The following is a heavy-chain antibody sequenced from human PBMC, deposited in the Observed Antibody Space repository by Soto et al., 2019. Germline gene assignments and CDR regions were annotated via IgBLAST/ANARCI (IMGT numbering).Heavy chain of an antibody. D-gene: IGHD1-26*01. Sequence: GESLKIACKGSGYSFPNFWIAWVRQMPGKGLEWMGIIYPGASDTRYSPSFQGQVTFSADKSITTAYLQWSSLKASDTAMYYCARLREGEVGSTTGFCDYWGQGTLVTVSS. V-gene: IGHV5-51*01. CDR2: IYPGASDT. CDR1: GYSFPNFW. CDR3: ARLREGEVGSTTGFCDY. J-gene: IGHJ4*02.